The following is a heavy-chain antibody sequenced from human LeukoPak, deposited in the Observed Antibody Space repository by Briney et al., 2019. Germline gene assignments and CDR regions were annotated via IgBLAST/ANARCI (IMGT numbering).Heavy chain of an antibody. CDR2: ISYDGSNK. Sequence: GGSLRLSCAASGFTFSSYGMHWVRQAPGKGLEWVAVISYDGSNKYYADSVKGRFTISRDNSKNTLYLQMNSLRAEDTAVYYCASQLRREYYFGYWGQGTLVTVSS. J-gene: IGHJ4*02. CDR3: ASQLRREYYFGY. V-gene: IGHV3-30*03. CDR1: GFTFSSYG. D-gene: IGHD4-17*01.